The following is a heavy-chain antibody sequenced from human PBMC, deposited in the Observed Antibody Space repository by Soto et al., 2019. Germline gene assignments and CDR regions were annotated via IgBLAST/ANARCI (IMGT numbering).Heavy chain of an antibody. CDR3: ARGRRGCSSTSCFVRYYYMDV. CDR2: INHSGST. J-gene: IGHJ6*03. Sequence: SETLSLTCAGYGGSFSGYYWSWIRQPPGKGLEWIGEINHSGSTNYNPSLKSRVTISVDTSKNQFSLKLSSVTAADTAVYYCARGRRGCSSTSCFVRYYYMDVWGKGTTVTVSS. D-gene: IGHD2-2*01. V-gene: IGHV4-34*01. CDR1: GGSFSGYY.